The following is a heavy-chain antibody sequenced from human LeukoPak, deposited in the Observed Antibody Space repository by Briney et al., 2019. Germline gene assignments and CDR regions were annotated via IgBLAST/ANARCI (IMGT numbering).Heavy chain of an antibody. CDR3: AKVEFWSGYSSYYYMDV. Sequence: ASVKVSCKAYGYTFTSYGISWVRQAPGQGLEWMGWISGYNGNTNYPQKLQGRVTMTTDTSTSTAYMELRSLRSDDTAVYYCAKVEFWSGYSSYYYMDVWGKGTTVTVSS. J-gene: IGHJ6*03. D-gene: IGHD3-3*01. V-gene: IGHV1-18*01. CDR1: GYTFTSYG. CDR2: ISGYNGNT.